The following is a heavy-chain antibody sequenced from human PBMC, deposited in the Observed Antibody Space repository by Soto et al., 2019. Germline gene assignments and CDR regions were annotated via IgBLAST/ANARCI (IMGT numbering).Heavy chain of an antibody. V-gene: IGHV4-34*01. D-gene: IGHD6-13*01. CDR2: INHSGST. J-gene: IGHJ4*02. CDR1: GGSFSGYY. CDR3: ARDIAAAGNFDY. Sequence: SETLSLTCAVYGGSFSGYYWSWIRQPPGKGLEWIGEINHSGSTNYNPSLKSRVTISVDTSKNQFSLKLSSVTAADTAVYYCARDIAAAGNFDYWGQGTLVTVSS.